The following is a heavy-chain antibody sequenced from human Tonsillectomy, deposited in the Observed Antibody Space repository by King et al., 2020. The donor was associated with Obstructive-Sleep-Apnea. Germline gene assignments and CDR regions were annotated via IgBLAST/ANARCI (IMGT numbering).Heavy chain of an antibody. CDR1: GYSFTSYW. V-gene: IGHV5-51*01. J-gene: IGHJ4*02. D-gene: IGHD2-21*01. Sequence: VQLVESGAEVKKSGESLKISCTGSGYSFTSYWIDWVRQMPGNGLEWMGSIYPGDSDTRYSPSFQGQVTFSVDKSISTAYLQWSSLKASDTAIYYCTRHPILPDPVDYWGQGTLVTVSS. CDR2: IYPGDSDT. CDR3: TRHPILPDPVDY.